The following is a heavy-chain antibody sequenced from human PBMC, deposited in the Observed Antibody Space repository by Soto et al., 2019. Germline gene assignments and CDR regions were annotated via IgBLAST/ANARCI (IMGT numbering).Heavy chain of an antibody. CDR1: GYTFTSYG. Sequence: ASVKVSCKASGYTFTSYGISWVRQAPGEGLEWMGWISAYNGNTNYAQKLQGRVTMTTDTSTSTAYMELRSLRSGDTAVYYCARATDYDSTLEYWGQGTMVTVSS. CDR3: ARATDYDSTLEY. J-gene: IGHJ4*02. CDR2: ISAYNGNT. D-gene: IGHD3-22*01. V-gene: IGHV1-18*04.